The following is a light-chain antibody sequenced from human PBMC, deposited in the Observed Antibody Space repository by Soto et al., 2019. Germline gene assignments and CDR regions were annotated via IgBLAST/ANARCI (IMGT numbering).Light chain of an antibody. V-gene: IGKV3-20*01. Sequence: EIVLTQSPGTLSLSPGDRATLSCRASQSVSRSYLGWYQQKPGQAPRLLMYGASIRAAGVPDRCSGSGSGTEFTLTISRLEPEDFTVYYCHHYETFGQGTKVEIK. J-gene: IGKJ1*01. CDR2: GAS. CDR1: QSVSRSY. CDR3: HHYET.